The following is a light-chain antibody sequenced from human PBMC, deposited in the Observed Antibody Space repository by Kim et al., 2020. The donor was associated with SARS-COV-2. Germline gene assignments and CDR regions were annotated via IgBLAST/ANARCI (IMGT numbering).Light chain of an antibody. CDR3: QSWDSGGNVV. J-gene: IGLJ2*01. V-gene: IGLV3-19*01. Sequence: SSELTQDPAVSVALGQTVRITCQGDSLRSYYATWYQQKPRQAPLLVIFGRNNRPSGIPDRFSGSTSGNTASLTISGAQAKDEADFYCQSWDSGGNVVFGGGTKLTVL. CDR2: GRN. CDR1: SLRSYY.